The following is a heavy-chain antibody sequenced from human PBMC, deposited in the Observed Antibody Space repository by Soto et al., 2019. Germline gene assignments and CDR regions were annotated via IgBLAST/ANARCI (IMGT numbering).Heavy chain of an antibody. V-gene: IGHV3-30-3*01. CDR1: GFTFSSYA. D-gene: IGHD3-22*01. Sequence: QVQLVESEGGVVQPGRSLRLSCAASGFTFSSYAMHWVRQAPGKGLEWVAVISYDGSNKYYADSVKGRFTISRDNSKNTLYLQMNSLRAEDTAVYYCASGYYYDSSGYYYDGYWGQGTLVTVSS. J-gene: IGHJ4*02. CDR2: ISYDGSNK. CDR3: ASGYYYDSSGYYYDGY.